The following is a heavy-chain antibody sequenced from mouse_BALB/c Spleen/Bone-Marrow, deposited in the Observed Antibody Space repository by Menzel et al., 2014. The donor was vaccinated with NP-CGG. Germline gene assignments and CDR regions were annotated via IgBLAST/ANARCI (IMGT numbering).Heavy chain of an antibody. CDR3: ARGGNFAWFAY. D-gene: IGHD2-1*01. Sequence: EVKLMESGGGLVQPGGSRKLSCAASGFTFSSFGMHWVRQAPEKGLEWVAYISSGSSTIYYADTEKGRFTISRDNPKNTLFLQMTSLRSEDTAMYYCARGGNFAWFAYWGQGTLVTVSA. J-gene: IGHJ3*01. CDR2: ISSGSSTI. CDR1: GFTFSSFG. V-gene: IGHV5-17*02.